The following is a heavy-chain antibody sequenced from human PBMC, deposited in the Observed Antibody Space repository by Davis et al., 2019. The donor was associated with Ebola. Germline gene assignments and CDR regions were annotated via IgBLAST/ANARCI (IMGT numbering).Heavy chain of an antibody. V-gene: IGHV1-69*06. Sequence: SVKVSCKASGGTFSSYAISWVRQAPGQGLEWMGGIIPIFGTANYAQKFQGRVTITADKSTSTAYMELSSLRSEDTAVYYCARGRYLEWLLDHGPGGYYYYGMDVWGQGTTVTVSS. CDR1: GGTFSSYA. CDR2: IIPIFGTA. D-gene: IGHD3-3*01. CDR3: ARGRYLEWLLDHGPGGYYYYGMDV. J-gene: IGHJ6*02.